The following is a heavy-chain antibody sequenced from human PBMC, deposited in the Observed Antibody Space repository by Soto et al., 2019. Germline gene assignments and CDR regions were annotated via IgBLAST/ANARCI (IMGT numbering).Heavy chain of an antibody. D-gene: IGHD2-2*01. CDR3: ARGGDIVLVPTAISWFDP. Sequence: PGGSLRLSCAASGFIFTSYGIHWVRQAPGMGQEWVAVISYDGIDENYADTVKGRFTISRDNSKNTLYLQMSSLRSEDTAVYYCARGGDIVLVPTAISWFDPWGQGTLVTVS. J-gene: IGHJ5*02. CDR2: ISYDGIDE. V-gene: IGHV3-30*03. CDR1: GFIFTSYG.